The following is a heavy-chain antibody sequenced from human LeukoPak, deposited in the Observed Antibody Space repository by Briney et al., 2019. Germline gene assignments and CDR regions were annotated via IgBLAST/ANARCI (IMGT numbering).Heavy chain of an antibody. CDR2: ISGSGGRT. Sequence: GGSLRLSCAASGFTFSSYAMNWVRQAPGKGLEWVSGISGSGGRTYYADSVKGRVTISRDNSKNTLYLQMNSLRAEDAAVYYCAKELAHGSGSYSNIWGKDLYGMDVWGQGTTVTVSS. CDR3: AKELAHGSGSYSNIWGKDLYGMDV. D-gene: IGHD3-10*01. V-gene: IGHV3-23*01. CDR1: GFTFSSYA. J-gene: IGHJ6*02.